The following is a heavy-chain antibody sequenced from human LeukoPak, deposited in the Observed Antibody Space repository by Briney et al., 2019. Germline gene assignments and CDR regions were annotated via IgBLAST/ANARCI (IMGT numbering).Heavy chain of an antibody. Sequence: KPSQSLSLTCAVYGGSFSGYYWSWIRHPPRKGLEWIGEINHSGRTNYNPSLKSRVTISVDTSKNQFSLKLSSVTAADTAVYYCARGDSYCSSTSCFYNWITGWGQRTLVTVSS. CDR2: INHSGRT. V-gene: IGHV4-34*01. J-gene: IGHJ4*02. CDR3: ARGDSYCSSTSCFYNWITG. CDR1: GGSFSGYY. D-gene: IGHD2-2*01.